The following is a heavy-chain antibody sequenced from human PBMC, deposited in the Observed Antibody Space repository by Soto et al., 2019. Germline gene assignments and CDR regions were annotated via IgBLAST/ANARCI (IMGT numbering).Heavy chain of an antibody. V-gene: IGHV3-15*01. CDR3: TTGQQPVEYSSSFY. J-gene: IGHJ4*02. CDR2: IKSKTDGGTT. Sequence: EVQLVESGGGLVKPGGSLRLSCAASGFTFSNAWMSWVRQAPGKGLEWVGRIKSKTDGGTTDYAAPVKGRFTISRDDSKNTLYLQMNSLKTEDTAVYYCTTGQQPVEYSSSFYWGQGTLVTVSS. D-gene: IGHD6-6*01. CDR1: GFTFSNAW.